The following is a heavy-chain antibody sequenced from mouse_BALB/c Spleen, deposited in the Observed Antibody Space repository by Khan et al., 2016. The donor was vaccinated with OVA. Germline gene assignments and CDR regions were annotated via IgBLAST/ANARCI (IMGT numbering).Heavy chain of an antibody. CDR3: ARSGDYDEVWFAY. Sequence: LEVSGAELVRPGASVKLSCKTSGYIFTNYWIHWLKQRSGQGPEWIARIYPGTDSTYYNEKFKDKATLTADKSSSTAYMQLSSLKSEDSAVYFCARSGDYDEVWFAYWGQGTLVTVSA. CDR2: IYPGTDST. J-gene: IGHJ3*01. D-gene: IGHD2-4*01. CDR1: GYIFTNYW. V-gene: IGHV1-76*01.